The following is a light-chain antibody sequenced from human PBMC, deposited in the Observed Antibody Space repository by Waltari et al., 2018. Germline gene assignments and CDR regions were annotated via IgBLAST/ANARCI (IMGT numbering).Light chain of an antibody. Sequence: SSELTQAPAAPVALGRTVRTTSQGDSLTSYYASWYQQKPRQAPVLVIYGKNNRPPGIPDRFSGSSSGNTASLTITGAQAEDEADYYCNSRDSSGNHRVVFGGGTKLTVL. CDR2: GKN. J-gene: IGLJ2*01. CDR1: SLTSYY. V-gene: IGLV3-19*01. CDR3: NSRDSSGNHRVV.